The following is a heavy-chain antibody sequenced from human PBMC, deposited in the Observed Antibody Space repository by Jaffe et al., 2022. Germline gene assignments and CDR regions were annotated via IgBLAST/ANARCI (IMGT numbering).Heavy chain of an antibody. J-gene: IGHJ1*01. V-gene: IGHV3-48*03. D-gene: IGHD6-13*01. Sequence: EVQLVESGGGLVQPGGSLRLSCAASGFTFSSYEMNWVRQAPGKGLEWVSYISSSGNTIYYADSVKGRFTISRDNAKNSLYLQMNSLRAEDTAVYHCARGMTAAGGKDNFQHWGQGTLVTVSS. CDR3: ARGMTAAGGKDNFQH. CDR1: GFTFSSYE. CDR2: ISSSGNTI.